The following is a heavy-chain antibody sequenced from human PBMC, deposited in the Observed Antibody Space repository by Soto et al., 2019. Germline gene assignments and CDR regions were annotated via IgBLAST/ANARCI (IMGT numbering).Heavy chain of an antibody. V-gene: IGHV4-30-4*01. CDR3: ARSLGYDFWSGYYMPHY. D-gene: IGHD3-3*01. Sequence: SETLSLTCTVSGGSISSGDYYWSWIRQPPGKGLEWIGYIYYSGSTYYNPSLKSRVTISVDTSKNQFSLKLSSVTAADTAVYYCARSLGYDFWSGYYMPHYWGQGTLVTVSS. J-gene: IGHJ4*02. CDR2: IYYSGST. CDR1: GGSISSGDYY.